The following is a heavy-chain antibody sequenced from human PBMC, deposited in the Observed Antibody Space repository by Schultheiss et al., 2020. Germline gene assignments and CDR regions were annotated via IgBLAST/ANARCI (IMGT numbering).Heavy chain of an antibody. V-gene: IGHV3-NL1*01. CDR3: ARSVEWLRPYFDY. CDR2: ISGSGGST. D-gene: IGHD5-12*01. J-gene: IGHJ4*02. Sequence: GESLKISCAASGFTFSSYGMHWVRQAPGKGLEWVSAISGSGGSTYYADSVKGRFTISRDNSKNTLYLQMNSLRAEDTAVYYCARSVEWLRPYFDYWGQGTLVTVSS. CDR1: GFTFSSYG.